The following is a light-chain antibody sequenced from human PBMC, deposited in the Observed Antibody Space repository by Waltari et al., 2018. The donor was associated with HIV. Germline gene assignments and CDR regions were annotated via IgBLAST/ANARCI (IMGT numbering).Light chain of an antibody. Sequence: QSALTQPASVSGSPGQSITISCTGTSRNVGDYNYVSWYQQHPGKAPQLCIYEVSNRPSGVSNRFSGSKSGNTASLTISGLQAEDEAYYYCGSYITNTNVLFGGGTRLTVL. CDR3: GSYITNTNVL. CDR2: EVS. V-gene: IGLV2-14*01. CDR1: SRNVGDYNY. J-gene: IGLJ2*01.